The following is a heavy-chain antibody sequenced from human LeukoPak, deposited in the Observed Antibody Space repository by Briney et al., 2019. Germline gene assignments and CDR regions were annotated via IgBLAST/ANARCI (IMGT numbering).Heavy chain of an antibody. V-gene: IGHV4-59*08. CDR1: SVSISSYY. Sequence: SETLSLTCTVSSVSISSYYWSWIRQPPGKGLEWIGYIYHSGSTNYNPSLKSRVTISVDTSKYQFSLKLSSVTAADTAVYYCARLESYYYYYGMDVWGQGTTVTASS. J-gene: IGHJ6*02. CDR2: IYHSGST. CDR3: ARLESYYYYYGMDV.